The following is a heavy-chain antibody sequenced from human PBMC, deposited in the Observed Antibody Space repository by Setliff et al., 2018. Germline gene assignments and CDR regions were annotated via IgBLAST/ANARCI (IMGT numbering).Heavy chain of an antibody. CDR2: MNPNSGNT. Sequence: GASVKVSCKASGYTFTSYDINWVRQATGQGLEWMGWMNPNSGNTGYAQKFQGRVTITRDTSASTAYMELSSLRSEDTAVYYCARESGPYSNYDYYYGMDVWGQGTTVTVSS. D-gene: IGHD4-4*01. CDR3: ARESGPYSNYDYYYGMDV. J-gene: IGHJ6*02. CDR1: GYTFTSYD. V-gene: IGHV1-8*03.